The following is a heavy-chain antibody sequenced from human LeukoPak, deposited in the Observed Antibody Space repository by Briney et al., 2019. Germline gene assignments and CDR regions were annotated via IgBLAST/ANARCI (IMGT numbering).Heavy chain of an antibody. CDR1: GGTFSSYA. CDR3: ARGANYDILTGYYPLHYYYYGMDV. V-gene: IGHV1-69*13. Sequence: GASVKVSCKASGGTFSSYAISWVRQAPGQGLEWMGGIIPIFGTANYAQKFQGRVTITADESTSTAYMELSCLRSEDTAVYYCARGANYDILTGYYPLHYYYYGMDVWGKGTTVTVSS. J-gene: IGHJ6*04. D-gene: IGHD3-9*01. CDR2: IIPIFGTA.